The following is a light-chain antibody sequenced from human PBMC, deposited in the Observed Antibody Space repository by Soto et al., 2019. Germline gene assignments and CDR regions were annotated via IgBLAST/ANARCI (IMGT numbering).Light chain of an antibody. CDR2: GAS. V-gene: IGKV3-20*01. CDR3: QQSDTSPWT. CDR1: QSVSSSY. Sequence: EIVLTQSPGTLSLSPGEGATLACRASQSVSSSYLAWYQQKPGQAPRLLIYGASSRATGIPDRFSGGGSGTDFTLTISRLEPEDFAVYYCQQSDTSPWTFGQGTKVEI. J-gene: IGKJ1*01.